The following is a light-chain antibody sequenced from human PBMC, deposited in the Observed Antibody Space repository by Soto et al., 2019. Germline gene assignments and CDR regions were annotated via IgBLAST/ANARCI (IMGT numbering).Light chain of an antibody. V-gene: IGLV2-14*01. CDR1: SSDVGGYNS. CDR3: SSYTGSSTFV. Sequence: QPALTQPASVSGSPGQSITISCTGTSSDVGGYNSVSWFQQYPGKAPRLVIYDVSDRPSGVSNRISGSKSGNTASLTISGLQAEDEADYYCSSYTGSSTFVFGTGTKVTVL. CDR2: DVS. J-gene: IGLJ1*01.